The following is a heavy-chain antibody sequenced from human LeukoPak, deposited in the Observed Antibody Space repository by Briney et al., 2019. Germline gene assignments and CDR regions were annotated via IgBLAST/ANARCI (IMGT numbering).Heavy chain of an antibody. J-gene: IGHJ6*03. D-gene: IGHD1-26*01. CDR3: ARVVGAPQFNYYYYYMDV. Sequence: PSETLSLTCTVSGYSISSGYYWGWIRQPPGQGLEWIGSIHHSESTYYNPSLKSRVTMSIDTSKNQFSLKLISVTAADTAVYYCARVVGAPQFNYYYYYMDVWGKGTTVTVSS. CDR1: GYSISSGYY. CDR2: IHHSEST. V-gene: IGHV4-38-2*02.